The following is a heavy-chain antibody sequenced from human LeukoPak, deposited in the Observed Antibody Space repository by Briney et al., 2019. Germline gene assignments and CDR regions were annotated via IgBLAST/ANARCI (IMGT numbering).Heavy chain of an antibody. CDR2: INPNSGGT. J-gene: IGHJ1*01. D-gene: IGHD6-13*01. CDR3: ASGLGAAAFHAEYFQH. V-gene: IGHV1-2*02. Sequence: GASVKVSCKASGYTFTGYYMHWVRQAPGQGLEWMGWINPNSGGTNYAQKFQGRVTMTRDTSISTAYMELSRLRSDDTAVYYCASGLGAAAFHAEYFQHWGQGTLVTVSS. CDR1: GYTFTGYY.